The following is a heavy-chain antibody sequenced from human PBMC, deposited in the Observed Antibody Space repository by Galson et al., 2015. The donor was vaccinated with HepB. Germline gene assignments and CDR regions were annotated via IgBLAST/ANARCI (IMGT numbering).Heavy chain of an antibody. D-gene: IGHD2-21*01. Sequence: SVKVSCKASGYTFTDYYMHWVRQAPGQGLEWMGWINPNSGGTNYAQKFQGRVTMTRDMSISTTYMELSRLRSDDTAVYYCARDYWGYFDYWGQGTLVTVSS. CDR3: ARDYWGYFDY. V-gene: IGHV1-2*02. J-gene: IGHJ4*02. CDR2: INPNSGGT. CDR1: GYTFTDYY.